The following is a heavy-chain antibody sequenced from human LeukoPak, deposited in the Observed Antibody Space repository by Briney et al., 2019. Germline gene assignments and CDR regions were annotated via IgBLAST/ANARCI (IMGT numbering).Heavy chain of an antibody. D-gene: IGHD1-1*01. CDR1: GGSISSYY. Sequence: SETLSLTCTVSGGSISSYYWSWIRQPPGKGLEWIGYIYYSGSTNYNPSLKSRVTISVDTSKNQFSLKLSSVTAADTAVYYCARSVRYFGQIDYWGQGTLVTVSS. CDR2: IYYSGST. J-gene: IGHJ4*02. V-gene: IGHV4-59*08. CDR3: ARSVRYFGQIDY.